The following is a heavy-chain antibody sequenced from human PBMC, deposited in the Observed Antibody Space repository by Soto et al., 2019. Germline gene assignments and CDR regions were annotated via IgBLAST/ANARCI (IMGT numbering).Heavy chain of an antibody. J-gene: IGHJ4*02. D-gene: IGHD5-18*01. CDR3: AKGSSDFLWLLV. V-gene: IGHV3-30*18. CDR1: RFTFNIYG. Sequence: HPXECLSLSCAASRFTFNIYGMHGVGQAPGKGLEWVAVISYDGSNKYYADSVKGRFTISRDNSKNTLYLQMNSLRAEDTAVYYCAKGSSDFLWLLVWGQGTLVTVSS. CDR2: ISYDGSNK.